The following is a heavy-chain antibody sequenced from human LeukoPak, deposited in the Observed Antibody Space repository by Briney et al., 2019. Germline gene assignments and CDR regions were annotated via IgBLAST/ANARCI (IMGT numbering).Heavy chain of an antibody. J-gene: IGHJ4*02. Sequence: GESLKISCKGSGYTFTNYYIGLVRQTPGKGLEWMGIISPGDSDARYSPSFQGQVTISADKSISTAYLRWSSLKASDTAMYYCARRYCSSTSCNPYFFDYWGQGTLVTVSP. CDR2: ISPGDSDA. D-gene: IGHD2-2*01. CDR1: GYTFTNYY. CDR3: ARRYCSSTSCNPYFFDY. V-gene: IGHV5-51*01.